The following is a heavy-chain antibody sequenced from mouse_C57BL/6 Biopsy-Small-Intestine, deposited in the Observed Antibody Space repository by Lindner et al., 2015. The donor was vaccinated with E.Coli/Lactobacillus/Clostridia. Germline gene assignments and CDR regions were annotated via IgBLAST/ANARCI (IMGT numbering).Heavy chain of an antibody. CDR3: AVLTYGGRRDGAFEI. V-gene: IGHV1-83*01. CDR2: FDPQNGKT. D-gene: IGHD1-1*02. J-gene: IGHJ1*01. CDR1: GYTLTDLS. Sequence: SVKVSCKVSGYTLTDLSIHWVRQAPGKGFEWMGGFDPQNGKTIYARKLQGRVTMTEDTSTDTAYMELSSLRSDDRAVYYCAVLTYGGRRDGAFEIWGLGTRVTVSS.